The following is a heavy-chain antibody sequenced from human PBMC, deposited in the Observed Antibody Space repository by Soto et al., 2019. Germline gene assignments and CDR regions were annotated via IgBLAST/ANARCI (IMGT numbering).Heavy chain of an antibody. CDR3: ARDLSGTFLLRD. Sequence: KSSETLSLTCTVSGGSISSYYWSWIRQPPGKGLEWIGYIYYSGSTNYNPSLKSRVTISVDTSKNQFSLKLSSVTAADTAVYYCARDLSGTFLLRDWGQGTLVTVSS. V-gene: IGHV4-59*01. J-gene: IGHJ4*02. CDR2: IYYSGST. CDR1: GGSISSYY. D-gene: IGHD3-3*01.